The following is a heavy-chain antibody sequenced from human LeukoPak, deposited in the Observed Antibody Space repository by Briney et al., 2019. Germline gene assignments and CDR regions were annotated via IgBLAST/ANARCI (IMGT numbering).Heavy chain of an antibody. Sequence: SETLSLTCAVYGGSFSGYYWGWIRQPPGKGLEWIGSIYYSGSTYYNPSPKRRVTISVDTSKNQFSLTLSSVTAADTAVYYCARLISYYYDSSGSDYWGQGTLVTVSS. J-gene: IGHJ4*02. CDR2: IYYSGST. V-gene: IGHV4-39*01. D-gene: IGHD3-22*01. CDR1: GGSFSGYY. CDR3: ARLISYYYDSSGSDY.